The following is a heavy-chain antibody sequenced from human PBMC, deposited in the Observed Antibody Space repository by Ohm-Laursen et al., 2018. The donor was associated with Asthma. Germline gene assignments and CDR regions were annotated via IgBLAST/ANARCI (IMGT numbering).Heavy chain of an antibody. D-gene: IGHD3-3*01. CDR1: GFTFRSYA. Sequence: SLRLSCAASGFTFRSYAMHWVRQAPGKGLEWVAVGGSYYDGGLKYYADSVNGRFTVSRDDSKNTLYLQMDSLRPDDTAVYYCARDVMEWYLPAFDFWGQGTLVTVSS. V-gene: IGHV3-30*04. CDR2: GGSYYDGGLK. CDR3: ARDVMEWYLPAFDF. J-gene: IGHJ4*02.